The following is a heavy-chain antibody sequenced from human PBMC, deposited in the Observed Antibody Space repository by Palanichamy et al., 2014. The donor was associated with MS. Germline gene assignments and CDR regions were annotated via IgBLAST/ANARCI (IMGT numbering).Heavy chain of an antibody. CDR1: GFTFSSYG. CDR3: AKNGVDIVVVPAAMRHNNYYYGTDV. CDR2: ISYDGSNK. Sequence: QLVEVWGRAWSSLGGPSRLSCAASGFTFSSYGVHWVRQAPGKGLEWVAVISYDGSNKYYADPVKGRFTISRDNSKNTLYLQMNSLRAEDTAVYYCAKNGVDIVVVPAAMRHNNYYYGTDVWGQGTTVTVSS. V-gene: IGHV3-30*18. J-gene: IGHJ6*02. D-gene: IGHD2-2*01.